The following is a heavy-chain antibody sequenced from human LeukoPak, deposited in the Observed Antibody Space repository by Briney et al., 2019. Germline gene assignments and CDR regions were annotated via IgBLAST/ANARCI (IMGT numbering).Heavy chain of an antibody. CDR3: ASGPYSSSWYASNY. CDR2: IYSGGNT. CDR1: GFTFSSYE. Sequence: GGSLRLSCAASGFTFSSYEMNWVRQAPGKGLEWVSVIYSGGNTNYADSVKGRFTISRDNSKNTLYLQMNSLRAEDTAVYYCASGPYSSSWYASNYWGQGALVTVSS. V-gene: IGHV3-53*01. J-gene: IGHJ4*02. D-gene: IGHD6-13*01.